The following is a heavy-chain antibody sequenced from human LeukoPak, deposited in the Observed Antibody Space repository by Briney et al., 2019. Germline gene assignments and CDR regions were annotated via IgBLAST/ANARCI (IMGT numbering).Heavy chain of an antibody. CDR3: ARDHSGGFGVAGKVGFDP. CDR1: GYTFTSYG. D-gene: IGHD3-3*01. V-gene: IGHV1-18*01. CDR2: ISAYNGNT. Sequence: ASVKASCKASGYTFTSYGISWVRQAPGQGLEWMGWISAYNGNTNYAQKLQGRVTMTTDTSTSTAYMELRSLRSDDTAVYYCARDHSGGFGVAGKVGFDPWGQGTLVTVSS. J-gene: IGHJ5*02.